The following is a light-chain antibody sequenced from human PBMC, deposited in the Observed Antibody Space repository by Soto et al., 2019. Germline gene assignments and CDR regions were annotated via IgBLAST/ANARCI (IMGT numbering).Light chain of an antibody. J-gene: IGKJ1*01. CDR2: ATS. CDR1: QPVGSAY. Sequence: EIVLTQSPGTLSLSPGDRASLSCRASQPVGSAYLAWYRQTLGQAPRPLIYATSSWATGISDRFSGSGSGTEFTLTISRLEPEDFATYYCHQHGDSPWTFGQGTKVDI. CDR3: HQHGDSPWT. V-gene: IGKV3-20*01.